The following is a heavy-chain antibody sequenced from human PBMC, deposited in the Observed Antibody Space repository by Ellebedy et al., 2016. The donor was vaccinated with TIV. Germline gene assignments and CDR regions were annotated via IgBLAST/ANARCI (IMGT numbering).Heavy chain of an antibody. CDR2: ISSSYSRI. J-gene: IGHJ4*02. V-gene: IGHV3-48*01. Sequence: GGSLRLXXAGSGFTFSSFDMHWVRQAPGKGLEWVSFISSSYSRIEYAGSVKGRFTISRDNAQNSLYLQMNSLRVEDTAVYFCARGYCAAGLCHQTSFDHWGQGTLVSVSS. CDR1: GFTFSSFD. CDR3: ARGYCAAGLCHQTSFDH. D-gene: IGHD2-8*02.